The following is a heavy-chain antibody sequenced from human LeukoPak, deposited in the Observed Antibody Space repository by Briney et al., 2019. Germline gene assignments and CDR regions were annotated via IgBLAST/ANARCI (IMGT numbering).Heavy chain of an antibody. J-gene: IGHJ4*02. CDR3: ASGSGSYLRY. V-gene: IGHV4-59*12. D-gene: IGHD3-10*01. Sequence: PSETLSLTCTVSGGSINTYYWSWIRQPPGKGLEWIGCIYYSGSTNYNPSLKSRVTISVDMSKNQFSLKLSSVTAADTAVYYCASGSGSYLRYWGQGTLVTVSS. CDR2: IYYSGST. CDR1: GGSINTYY.